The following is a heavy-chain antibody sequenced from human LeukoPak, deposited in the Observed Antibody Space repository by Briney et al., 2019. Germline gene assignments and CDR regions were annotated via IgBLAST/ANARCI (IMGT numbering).Heavy chain of an antibody. D-gene: IGHD3-22*01. V-gene: IGHV1-18*01. Sequence: ASVKVSCKASGYTFTSYGISWVRQAPGQGLEWMGWISAYNGNTNYAQKLQGRVTMTTDTSTSTAYMELRSLRSDDTAVYYCARERYDSSGYNDAFDIWGRGTMVTVSS. J-gene: IGHJ3*02. CDR3: ARERYDSSGYNDAFDI. CDR1: GYTFTSYG. CDR2: ISAYNGNT.